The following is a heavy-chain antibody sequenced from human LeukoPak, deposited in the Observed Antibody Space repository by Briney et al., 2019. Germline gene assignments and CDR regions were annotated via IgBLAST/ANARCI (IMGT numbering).Heavy chain of an antibody. CDR2: INHSGST. CDR1: GGSFSGYY. Sequence: SETLSLTCAVYGGSFSGYYWSWIRQPPGKGLEWIGEINHSGSTNYNPSLKSRVTISVDTSKNQSSLKLSSVTAADTAVYYCARDFRDGDSVFYYYYMDVWGKGTTVTVSS. J-gene: IGHJ6*03. CDR3: ARDFRDGDSVFYYYYMDV. D-gene: IGHD4-17*01. V-gene: IGHV4-34*01.